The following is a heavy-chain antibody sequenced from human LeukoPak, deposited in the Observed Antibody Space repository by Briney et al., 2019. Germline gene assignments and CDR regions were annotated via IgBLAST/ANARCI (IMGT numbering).Heavy chain of an antibody. J-gene: IGHJ4*02. Sequence: PGGSLRLSCAASGFTFSSYSMNWVRQAPGKGLEWVSSISSSSIYIYYADSLKGRFTISRDNAKNSLYLQMNSLRAEDTAVYYCARVAYSSGVDCWGQGTLVTVSP. D-gene: IGHD6-19*01. CDR2: ISSSSIYI. V-gene: IGHV3-21*01. CDR1: GFTFSSYS. CDR3: ARVAYSSGVDC.